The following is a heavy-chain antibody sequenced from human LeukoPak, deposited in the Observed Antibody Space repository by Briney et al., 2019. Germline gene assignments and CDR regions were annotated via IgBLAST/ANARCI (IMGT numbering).Heavy chain of an antibody. V-gene: IGHV3-30*02. D-gene: IGHD3-10*01. CDR1: GFTFSSYG. CDR3: AKDGFFLRFGQLDV. J-gene: IGHJ6*04. CDR2: IRYDGRNK. Sequence: QPGGSLRLSCAASGFTFSSYGMHWVRQAPGKGLEWVAFIRYDGRNKYHADSVKGRFTISRDNSKNTLYVQMNSLRAEDTAVYYCAKDGFFLRFGQLDVWGKGTTVTVSS.